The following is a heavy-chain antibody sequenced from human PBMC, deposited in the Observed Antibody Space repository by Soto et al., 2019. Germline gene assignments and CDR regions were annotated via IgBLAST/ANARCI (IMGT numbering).Heavy chain of an antibody. CDR2: ISYDGSNK. J-gene: IGHJ2*01. V-gene: IGHV3-30-3*01. CDR1: GFTFSSYA. Sequence: QVQLVESGGGVVQPGRSLRLSCAASGFTFSSYAMHWVRQAPGKGLEWVAVISYDGSNKYYADSVKGRFTISRDNSKNTLYLRMNSLRAEDTAVYYCARAPLWSTAMVLWYFDLWGRGTLVTVSS. CDR3: ARAPLWSTAMVLWYFDL. D-gene: IGHD5-18*01.